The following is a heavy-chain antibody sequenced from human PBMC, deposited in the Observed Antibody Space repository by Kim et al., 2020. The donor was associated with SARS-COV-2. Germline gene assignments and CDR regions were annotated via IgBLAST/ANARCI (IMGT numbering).Heavy chain of an antibody. V-gene: IGHV3-21*01. J-gene: IGHJ3*02. CDR1: GFTFSSYS. CDR3: ARAYGSGSYFIAAFDI. D-gene: IGHD3-10*01. CDR2: ISSSSSYI. Sequence: GGSLRLSCAASGFTFSSYSMNWVRQAPGKGLEWVSSISSSSSYIYYADSVKGRFTISRDNAKNSLYLQMNSLRAEDTAVYYCARAYGSGSYFIAAFDIWGQGTMVTVSS.